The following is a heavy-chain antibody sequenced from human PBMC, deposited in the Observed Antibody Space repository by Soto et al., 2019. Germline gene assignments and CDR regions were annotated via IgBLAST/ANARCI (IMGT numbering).Heavy chain of an antibody. CDR3: ARESRYPNYVRPIFDY. V-gene: IGHV1-69*01. CDR1: GGTFSSYA. CDR2: IIPIFGTA. Sequence: QVQLVQSGAEVKKPGSSVKVSCKASGGTFSSYAISWVRQAPGQGLEWMGGIIPIFGTANYAQTFQGRVTITADESTSTAYMELSRLRSEDTAVYYCARESRYPNYVRPIFDYWGQGTLVTVSS. J-gene: IGHJ4*02. D-gene: IGHD1-7*01.